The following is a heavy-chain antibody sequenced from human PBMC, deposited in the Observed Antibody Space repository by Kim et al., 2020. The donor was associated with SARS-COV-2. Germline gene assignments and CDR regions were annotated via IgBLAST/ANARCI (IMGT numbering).Heavy chain of an antibody. CDR3: ARARVTAIRANWYFDL. D-gene: IGHD2-21*02. J-gene: IGHJ2*01. CDR2: INHSGST. CDR1: GGSFSGYY. V-gene: IGHV4-34*01. Sequence: SETLSLTCAVYGGSFSGYYWSWIRQPPGKGLEWIGEINHSGSTNYNPSLKSRVTISVDTSKNQFSLKLSSVTAADTAVYYCARARVTAIRANWYFDLWGRGTLVTVSS.